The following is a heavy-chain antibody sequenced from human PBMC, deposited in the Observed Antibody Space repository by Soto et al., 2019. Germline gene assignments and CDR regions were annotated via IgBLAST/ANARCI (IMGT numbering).Heavy chain of an antibody. J-gene: IGHJ4*02. CDR3: ARHRTIFGVVIIDGPFDY. D-gene: IGHD3-3*01. V-gene: IGHV4-39*01. Sequence: SETLSLTCTVSGGSISSSSYYWGWIRQPPGKGLEWIGSIYYSGSTYYNPSLKSRVTISVDTSKNQFSLKLSSVTAADTAVYYCARHRTIFGVVIIDGPFDYWGQGTLVTVSS. CDR1: GGSISSSSYY. CDR2: IYYSGST.